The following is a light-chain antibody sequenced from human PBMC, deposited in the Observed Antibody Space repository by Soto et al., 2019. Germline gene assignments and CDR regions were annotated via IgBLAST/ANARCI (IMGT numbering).Light chain of an antibody. CDR1: QDISKY. CDR3: QQYDSIPFT. CDR2: DAS. V-gene: IGKV1-33*01. Sequence: DIQMTQSPSSLSASVGDRVTITCQASQDISKYLNWYQQKPGKAPKLLIYDASNLEAGVPSRFSGTGSGTFYTLTIISLHPDDFAAYHCQQYDSIPFTFGPGTKVEIK. J-gene: IGKJ3*01.